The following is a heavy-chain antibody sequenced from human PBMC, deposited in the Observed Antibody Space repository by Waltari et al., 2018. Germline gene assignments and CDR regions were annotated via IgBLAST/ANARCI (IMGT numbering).Heavy chain of an antibody. Sequence: QVQLVQSGAEVKKPGASVKVSCKASGYTFTGYYMHWVRQAPGQGFEWRGRINPNSGGTNNTQKFQGRVTMTRDTSISTAYMELSRLRSDDTAVYYCARSLTNTGDFDYWGQGTLVTVSS. CDR2: INPNSGGT. CDR1: GYTFTGYY. J-gene: IGHJ4*02. D-gene: IGHD7-27*01. CDR3: ARSLTNTGDFDY. V-gene: IGHV1-2*06.